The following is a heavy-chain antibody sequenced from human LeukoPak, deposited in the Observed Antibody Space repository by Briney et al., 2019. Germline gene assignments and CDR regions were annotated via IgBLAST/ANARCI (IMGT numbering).Heavy chain of an antibody. Sequence: ASVKVSCKASGYTFTGYYMHWVRQAPGQGLEWMGWINPNSGGTNYAQKFQGRVTMTRDTSISTAYMELSRLRSDDTAVYYCARTSTIYYYDSSGYYSAPATLGYWGQGTLVTVSS. D-gene: IGHD3-22*01. J-gene: IGHJ4*02. CDR1: GYTFTGYY. CDR2: INPNSGGT. V-gene: IGHV1-2*02. CDR3: ARTSTIYYYDSSGYYSAPATLGY.